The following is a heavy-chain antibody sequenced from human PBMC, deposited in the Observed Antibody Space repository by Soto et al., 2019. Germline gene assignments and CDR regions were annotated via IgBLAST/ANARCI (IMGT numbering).Heavy chain of an antibody. J-gene: IGHJ4*02. CDR1: GFTFSNAW. Sequence: PGGSLILSCICSGFTFSNAWINWVRQPPGKGVEWVGGIKAKPDGGTTDYAAPGKGRFTISRDDSSNSVYLQMNSLKPEDAALYDCVTRPYCDYWGKGKLVTVDS. CDR3: VTRPYCDY. V-gene: IGHV3-15*01. CDR2: IKAKPDGGTT.